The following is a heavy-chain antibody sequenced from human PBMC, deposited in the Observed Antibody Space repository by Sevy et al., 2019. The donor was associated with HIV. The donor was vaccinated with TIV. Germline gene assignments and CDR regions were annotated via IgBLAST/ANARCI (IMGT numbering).Heavy chain of an antibody. CDR2: INQDGSEK. D-gene: IGHD3-22*01. V-gene: IGHV3-7*01. J-gene: IGHJ6*02. Sequence: GGSLRLSCAASRFTFGSYWMSWVRQAPGKGLEWVANINQDGSEKYHLDSVKGRFTISRDNAKNSLYLQMNSLRAEDSSVYFCARVSSIYYDRGYFYAMDVWGQGTTVTVSS. CDR3: ARVSSIYYDRGYFYAMDV. CDR1: RFTFGSYW.